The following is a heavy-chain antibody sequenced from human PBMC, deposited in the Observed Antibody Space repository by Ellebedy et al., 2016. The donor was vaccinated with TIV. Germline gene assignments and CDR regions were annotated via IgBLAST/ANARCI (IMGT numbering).Heavy chain of an antibody. V-gene: IGHV3-74*01. Sequence: GESLKISXAASGFTFSSVWMHWVRQAPGKGLVWVSRINGDGSAPSYADSVKGRFTISRDNAQNTLYLQMNSLRAEDTAVYYCTRDRAVWGQGTMVTVSS. CDR2: INGDGSAP. CDR3: TRDRAV. J-gene: IGHJ3*01. CDR1: GFTFSSVW. D-gene: IGHD3-10*01.